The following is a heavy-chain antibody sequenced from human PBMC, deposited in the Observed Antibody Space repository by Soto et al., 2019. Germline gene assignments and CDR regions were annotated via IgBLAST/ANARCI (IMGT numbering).Heavy chain of an antibody. Sequence: PGGSLRLSCAASGFTFGSHGMRWVRQAPGKGLEWVAIISYDGSQKYCVDSVKGRFTISRDNSKNTLSLQMNSLRAEDTAVYYCAKDLRGSYSVDYWGQGTLVTVS. V-gene: IGHV3-30*18. CDR3: AKDLRGSYSVDY. J-gene: IGHJ4*02. D-gene: IGHD1-26*01. CDR2: ISYDGSQK. CDR1: GFTFGSHG.